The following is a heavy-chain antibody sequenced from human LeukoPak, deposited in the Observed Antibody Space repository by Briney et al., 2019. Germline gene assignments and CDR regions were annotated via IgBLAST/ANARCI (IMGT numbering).Heavy chain of an antibody. CDR3: ARTTEGGYTYDYFYYYYMDV. CDR1: GGSISSYY. Sequence: PSETLSLTCTVSGGSISSYYWSWIRQPPGKGLEWIGEINHSGSTNYNPSLKSRVTISVDTSKNHFSLKLSSVTAADTAVYYCARTTEGGYTYDYFYYYYMDVWGKGTTVTISS. J-gene: IGHJ6*03. V-gene: IGHV4-34*01. D-gene: IGHD5-18*01. CDR2: INHSGST.